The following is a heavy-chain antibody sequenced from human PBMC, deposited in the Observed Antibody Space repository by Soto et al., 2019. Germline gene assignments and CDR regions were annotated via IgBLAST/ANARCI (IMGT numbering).Heavy chain of an antibody. V-gene: IGHV1-46*03. CDR3: ARARIGYSGYDYPFYYYYYMDG. CDR1: GYTFTSYY. J-gene: IGHJ6*03. CDR2: INPSGGST. Sequence: ASVKVSCKASGYTFTSYYMHWVRQAPGQGLEWMGIINPSGGSTSYAQKFQGRVTMTRDTSTSTVYMELSSLRSEDTAVYYCARARIGYSGYDYPFYYYYYMDGWGKGTTVTVAS. D-gene: IGHD5-12*01.